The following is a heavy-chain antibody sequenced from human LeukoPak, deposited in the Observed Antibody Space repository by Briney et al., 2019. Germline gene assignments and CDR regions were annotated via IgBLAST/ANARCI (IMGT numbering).Heavy chain of an antibody. CDR3: ASSSSVYYADY. CDR1: GFTFSSYS. J-gene: IGHJ4*02. D-gene: IGHD3-22*01. V-gene: IGHV3-21*01. Sequence: GGSLRLSCAASGFTFSSYSMNWVRQAPGKGLEWVSFISTSGDYIYYADSVKGRFTISRDNAKKSLYLRMNSLRAEDTAVYYCASSSSVYYADYWGQGALVTVSS. CDR2: ISTSGDYI.